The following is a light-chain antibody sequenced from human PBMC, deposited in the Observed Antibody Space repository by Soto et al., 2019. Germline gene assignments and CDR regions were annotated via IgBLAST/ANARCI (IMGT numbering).Light chain of an antibody. CDR3: QQRSNWPMYT. J-gene: IGKJ2*01. CDR1: QSVNSN. CDR2: GAS. Sequence: EIVMTQSPATLSVSPGERATLSCRASQSVNSNLAWYQQKPGQAPRLLIYGASKRATGIPARFSGSGSGTEFTLTISSLQSEDFAVYYCQQRSNWPMYTFGQGTKLEIK. V-gene: IGKV3-15*01.